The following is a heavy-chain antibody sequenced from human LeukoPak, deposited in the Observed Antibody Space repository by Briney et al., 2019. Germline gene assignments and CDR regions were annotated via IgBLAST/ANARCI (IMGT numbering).Heavy chain of an antibody. D-gene: IGHD2-8*01. Sequence: GGSLRLSCSASGLTFSAYFMHWVRQAPGKGLAYVSSISSNEYDTYYADSVKGRFTISRDNSKNTLFLQMSSLRAEDTAVYYCVKDLNGTWSFDYWGQGTLVTVSS. V-gene: IGHV3-64D*06. J-gene: IGHJ4*02. CDR2: ISSNEYDT. CDR1: GLTFSAYF. CDR3: VKDLNGTWSFDY.